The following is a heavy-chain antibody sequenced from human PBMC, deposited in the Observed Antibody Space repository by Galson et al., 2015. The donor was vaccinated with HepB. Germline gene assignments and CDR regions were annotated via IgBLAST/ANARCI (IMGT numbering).Heavy chain of an antibody. CDR3: ARDRSSDWHTEEFDY. CDR1: GYTFTGYY. J-gene: IGHJ4*02. CDR2: INPNSGGT. D-gene: IGHD6-25*01. Sequence: SVKVSCKASGYTFTGYYIHWVRQAPGQGLEWMGRINPNSGGTNYAQKFQGRVTMTRDTSISTAYMELSRLRSDDSAVYYCARDRSSDWHTEEFDYWGQGTLVTVSS. V-gene: IGHV1-2*06.